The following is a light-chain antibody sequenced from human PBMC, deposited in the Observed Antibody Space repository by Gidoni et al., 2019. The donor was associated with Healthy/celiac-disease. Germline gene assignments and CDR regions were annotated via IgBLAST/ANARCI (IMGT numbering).Light chain of an antibody. Sequence: DIQMNQSPSSLSASVGDRVTITCRASQSISSYLNWYQQKPGKAPKLLIYAASSLQSGVPSRFSGSVSGTDFTLTISSLQPEDFATYYCQQSYSTPTFGGGTKVEIK. CDR3: QQSYSTPT. CDR2: AAS. V-gene: IGKV1-39*01. CDR1: QSISSY. J-gene: IGKJ4*01.